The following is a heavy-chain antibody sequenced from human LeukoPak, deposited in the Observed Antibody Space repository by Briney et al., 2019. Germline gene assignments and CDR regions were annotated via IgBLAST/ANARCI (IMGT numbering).Heavy chain of an antibody. V-gene: IGHV3-20*04. J-gene: IGHJ4*02. CDR3: ASLRYFDWLFYY. Sequence: GGSLRLSCAASGFTFDDYGMSWVRQAPGKGLEWVSGINWNGGSTGYADSVKGRFTISRDNAKNSLYLQMNSLRAEDTAVYYCASLRYFDWLFYYWGQGTLVTVSS. CDR1: GFTFDDYG. CDR2: INWNGGST. D-gene: IGHD3-9*01.